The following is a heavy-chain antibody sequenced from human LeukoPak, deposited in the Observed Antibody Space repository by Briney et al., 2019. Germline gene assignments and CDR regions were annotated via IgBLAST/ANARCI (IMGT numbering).Heavy chain of an antibody. CDR2: INHSGST. J-gene: IGHJ4*02. Sequence: SETLSLTCAVYGGSFSGYYWSWIRQPPGKGLEWIGEINHSGSTNYNPSLKSRVTISVHTSKNQFSLKLSSVTAADTAVYYCARQVYDSSGYSTDFDYWGQGTLVTVSS. D-gene: IGHD3-22*01. CDR1: GGSFSGYY. CDR3: ARQVYDSSGYSTDFDY. V-gene: IGHV4-34*01.